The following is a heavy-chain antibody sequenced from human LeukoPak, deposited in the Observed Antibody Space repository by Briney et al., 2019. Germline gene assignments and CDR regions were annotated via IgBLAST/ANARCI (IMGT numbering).Heavy chain of an antibody. CDR1: GGSITGYY. J-gene: IGHJ2*01. CDR2: MFPSGST. D-gene: IGHD6-19*01. V-gene: IGHV4-4*08. CDR3: ARDSSGWSNWYFDL. Sequence: PLETLSLTCSVSGGSITGYYWNWIRQPLGKGLEWIGYMFPSGSTNYNPSLKSRVTLSEDTSKNQVSLKLTSVTAADTAVYYCARDSSGWSNWYFDLWGRGTLVTVSS.